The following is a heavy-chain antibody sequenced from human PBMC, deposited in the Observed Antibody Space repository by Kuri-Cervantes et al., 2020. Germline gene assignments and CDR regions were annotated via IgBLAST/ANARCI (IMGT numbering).Heavy chain of an antibody. V-gene: IGHV3-72*01. CDR2: VRNIANSHTT. J-gene: IGHJ4*02. CDR3: ARDHRYYDSSGPMAWGFDY. D-gene: IGHD3-22*01. CDR1: GFTFSDHY. Sequence: GGSLRLSCGASGFTFSDHYMDWVRQAPGKGLEWVGRVRNIANSHTTEYAASVKGRFTISRDDSKNSLYLQMNSLRAEDTAVYYCARDHRYYDSSGPMAWGFDYWGQGTLVIVSS.